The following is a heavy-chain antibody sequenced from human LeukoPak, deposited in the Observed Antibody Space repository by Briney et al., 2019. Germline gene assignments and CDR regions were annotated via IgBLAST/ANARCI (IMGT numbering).Heavy chain of an antibody. V-gene: IGHV4-4*02. CDR3: ARYGIAAAGTD. D-gene: IGHD6-13*01. J-gene: IGHJ4*02. Sequence: SETLSLTCAVSGGSISSSNWWSWVRQPPGGGLEWIGEIYHSGSTNYNPSLQSRVTISLDKSKNQFSLRLTSVTAADTAVYYCARYGIAAAGTDWGQGTLVTVSS. CDR1: GGSISSSNW. CDR2: IYHSGST.